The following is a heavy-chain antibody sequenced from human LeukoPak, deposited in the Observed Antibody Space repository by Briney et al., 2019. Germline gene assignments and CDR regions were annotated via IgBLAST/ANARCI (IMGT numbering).Heavy chain of an antibody. V-gene: IGHV3-30*18. CDR1: GFTFSSYG. CDR3: AKVADYYDSSGYYYYYYYMDV. Sequence: GGSLRLSCAASGFTFSSYGMHWVRQAPGKGLEWVAVISYGGSNKYYADSVKGRFTISRDNSKNTLYLQMNSLRAEDTAVYYCAKVADYYDSSGYYYYYYYMDVWGKGTTVTVSS. D-gene: IGHD3-22*01. CDR2: ISYGGSNK. J-gene: IGHJ6*03.